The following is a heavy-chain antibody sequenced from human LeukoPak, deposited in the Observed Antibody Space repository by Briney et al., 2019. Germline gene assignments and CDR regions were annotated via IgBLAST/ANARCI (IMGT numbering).Heavy chain of an antibody. CDR3: ARQGYDILTGYIDAFDI. D-gene: IGHD3-9*01. CDR2: ISYSGST. J-gene: IGHJ3*02. V-gene: IGHV4-61*05. Sequence: SETLSLTCTVSGGSISSSSYYWGWIRQPPGKGLEWIGYISYSGSTNYNPSLKSRVTISIGTSKNQFSLKLRSVTAADTAIYYCARQGYDILTGYIDAFDIWGQGTMVTVSS. CDR1: GGSISSSSYY.